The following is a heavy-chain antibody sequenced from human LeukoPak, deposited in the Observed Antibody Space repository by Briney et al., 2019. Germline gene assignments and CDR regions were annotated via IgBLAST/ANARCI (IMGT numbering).Heavy chain of an antibody. D-gene: IGHD3-9*01. V-gene: IGHV4-31*03. CDR2: IYYSGST. CDR1: GVSISSGGYC. Sequence: PSETLSLTCTVSGVSISSGGYCWSWIRQHPGKGLEWIGYIYYSGSTHYNPSLKSRVTISVDTSKNQFSLKLSSVTAADTAVYYCARDMTDWWFDPWGQGTLVTVSS. CDR3: ARDMTDWWFDP. J-gene: IGHJ5*02.